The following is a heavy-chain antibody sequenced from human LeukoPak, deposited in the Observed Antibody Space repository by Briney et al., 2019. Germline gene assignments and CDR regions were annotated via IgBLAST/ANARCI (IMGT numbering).Heavy chain of an antibody. V-gene: IGHV3-74*01. CDR2: ISTDGTTT. J-gene: IGHJ4*02. CDR1: GFTFSTYW. CDR3: ARGGINSPTIDF. D-gene: IGHD1-26*01. Sequence: PGGSLRLSCAASGFTFSTYWMHWVRQPPGKGLVWLSRISTDGTTTTYADSVKGRFTISRDNAKNTLYLQLNSLRADDTAVYFCARGGINSPTIDFWGQGTLVTLSS.